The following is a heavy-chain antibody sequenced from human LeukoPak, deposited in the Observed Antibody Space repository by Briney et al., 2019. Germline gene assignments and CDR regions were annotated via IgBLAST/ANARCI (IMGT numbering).Heavy chain of an antibody. J-gene: IGHJ6*02. CDR1: GFTFSSYS. CDR2: ISSSSSYI. Sequence: GGSLRLSCAASGFTFSSYSMNWVRQAPGKGLEWVSSISSSSSYIYYADSVKGRFTISRDNAKNSLYLQMNSLRAEDTAVYYCARDLIAVAVGMDVWGQGTTVTVSS. D-gene: IGHD6-19*01. V-gene: IGHV3-21*01. CDR3: ARDLIAVAVGMDV.